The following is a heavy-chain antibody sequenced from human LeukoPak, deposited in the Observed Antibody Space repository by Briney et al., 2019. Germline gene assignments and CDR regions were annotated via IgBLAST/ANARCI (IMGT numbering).Heavy chain of an antibody. D-gene: IGHD1-26*01. Sequence: PGGSLRLSCAASGFTFNNNAMTWVRQAPRKGLEWVSTISPSGAKTYYADSVKGRFTISRDNSKNILYLQMNSLRAEDTASYFCAKGEGSRPYNWFDPWGQGTLVTVSS. V-gene: IGHV3-23*01. CDR1: GFTFNNNA. CDR2: ISPSGAKT. CDR3: AKGEGSRPYNWFDP. J-gene: IGHJ5*02.